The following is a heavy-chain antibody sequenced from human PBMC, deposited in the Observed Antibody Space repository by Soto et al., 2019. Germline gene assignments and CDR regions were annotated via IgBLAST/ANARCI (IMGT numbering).Heavy chain of an antibody. CDR2: LNPNSGNT. Sequence: QVQLVQSGAEVKKPGASVKVSCKASGYTFTSYDINWVRQATGQGLEWMGWLNPNSGNTGYAQKFQGRVTMTRNTSVNTAYMELSGLKSEDTAVYYCARLSEARRFDPWGQGTLVTVSS. D-gene: IGHD3-16*02. V-gene: IGHV1-8*01. J-gene: IGHJ5*02. CDR1: GYTFTSYD. CDR3: ARLSEARRFDP.